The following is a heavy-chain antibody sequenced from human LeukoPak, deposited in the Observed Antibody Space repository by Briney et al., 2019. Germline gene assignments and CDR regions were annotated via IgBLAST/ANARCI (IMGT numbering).Heavy chain of an antibody. Sequence: SVKVSCKASGGTFSSYAISWVRQAPGQGLEWMGGIIPIFGTANYAQKFQGRVTITADKSTSTAYMELSSLRSEDTAVYYCARELWFAGRYYFDYWGQGTLVTVSS. CDR3: ARELWFAGRYYFDY. V-gene: IGHV1-69*06. J-gene: IGHJ4*02. D-gene: IGHD3-10*01. CDR1: GGTFSSYA. CDR2: IIPIFGTA.